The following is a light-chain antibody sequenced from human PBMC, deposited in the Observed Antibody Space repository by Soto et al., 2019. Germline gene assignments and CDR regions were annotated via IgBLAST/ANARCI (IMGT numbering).Light chain of an antibody. J-gene: IGLJ3*02. CDR2: ADS. Sequence: SYELAQPPSVSVAPGQTARITCEGNNIGSKGVHWYQQKPGQAPVLVVYADSDRPSGIPERFSGSNSGNTATLTISRVEAGDEADNYCQVWDSSSDWFGGGTKLTVL. CDR3: QVWDSSSDW. CDR1: NIGSKG. V-gene: IGLV3-21*02.